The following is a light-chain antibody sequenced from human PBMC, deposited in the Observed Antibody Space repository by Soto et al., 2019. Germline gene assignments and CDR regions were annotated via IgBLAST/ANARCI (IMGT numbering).Light chain of an antibody. CDR2: AAS. Sequence: DIQMTQSPSSLSAFIGNRVTITCRASQSISTYLNWYQQKPGKAPKLLIYAASSLQSGVPSRFSGRGSGTDFTLTIHSLQPEDFATYYCQQSYSTPATFGQGTRLEIK. CDR1: QSISTY. J-gene: IGKJ5*01. CDR3: QQSYSTPAT. V-gene: IGKV1-39*01.